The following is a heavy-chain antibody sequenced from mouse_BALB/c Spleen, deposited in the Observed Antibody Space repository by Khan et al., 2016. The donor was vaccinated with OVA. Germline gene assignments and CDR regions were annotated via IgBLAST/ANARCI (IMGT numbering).Heavy chain of an antibody. CDR3: ARLAYYYDSGGFAY. Sequence: VQLKQSGGDLVKPGGSLKLSCAASGFTFSTYGMSWVRQTPDKRLEWVATVSTGGGYTYYPDSVKGRFTISRDNAKNTLYLQMSSLKSEDTAMFYCARLAYYYDSGGFAYWGQGNLVNVSA. CDR1: GFTFSTYG. CDR2: VSTGGGYT. J-gene: IGHJ3*01. D-gene: IGHD1-1*01. V-gene: IGHV5-6*01.